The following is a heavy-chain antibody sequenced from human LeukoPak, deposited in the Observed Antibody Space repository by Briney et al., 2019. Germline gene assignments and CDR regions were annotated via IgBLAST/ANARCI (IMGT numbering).Heavy chain of an antibody. V-gene: IGHV3-30*03. Sequence: PGTSLRLSCAASGFSFSDYAMHWVRQAPGKGLEWVSISLRGGGDKGYADSVKGRFTISSDTSNNTLYLQMNSLRPDDTAVYFCAGGEANYDILTGYYFNGMDVWGQGTTVTVSS. D-gene: IGHD3-9*01. J-gene: IGHJ6*02. CDR2: SLRGGGDK. CDR1: GFSFSDYA. CDR3: AGGEANYDILTGYYFNGMDV.